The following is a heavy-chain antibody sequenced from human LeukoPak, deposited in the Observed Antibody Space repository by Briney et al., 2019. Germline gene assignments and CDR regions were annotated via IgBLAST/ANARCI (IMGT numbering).Heavy chain of an antibody. J-gene: IGHJ1*01. CDR3: ARDSSDIRSLIAH. V-gene: IGHV4-59*01. CDR2: IYHSGST. D-gene: IGHD2-15*01. CDR1: GGSISTYY. Sequence: KPSETLSLTCTVSGGSISTYYWNWIRQPPGKGLEWIGYIYHSGSTNYNPSLQSRVTISVDTSKNQFSLNLNSVTAADTAVYYCARDSSDIRSLIAHWGQGTLVTVSS.